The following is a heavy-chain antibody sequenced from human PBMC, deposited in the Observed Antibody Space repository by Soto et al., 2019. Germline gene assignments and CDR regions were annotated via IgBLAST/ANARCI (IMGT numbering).Heavy chain of an antibody. CDR3: ARPVEPFYYYGMDV. J-gene: IGHJ6*02. V-gene: IGHV3-30-3*01. CDR1: GFTFSTYA. Sequence: VQLVESGGGVVQPGRSLRLSCAAAGFTFSTYAMEWVRQAPGKGLVWVALISYDGSEKYYADSVQGRFTVSRDNSKNTLYLLMNSLRPEDTAVYYCARPVEPFYYYGMDVWGQGTTVTVSS. CDR2: ISYDGSEK.